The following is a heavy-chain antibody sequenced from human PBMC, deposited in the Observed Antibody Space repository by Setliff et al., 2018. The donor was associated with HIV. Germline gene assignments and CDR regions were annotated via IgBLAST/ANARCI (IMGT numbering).Heavy chain of an antibody. Sequence: GGSLRLSCAASGFAFPNYAMHWVRQAPGKGLEWVSGISWNSGDIVYADSVKGRFTISRDNAKNSLYLQMNSLRAEDMALYYCAKGGYGSGSYYYFDNWGQGTLVTVSS. CDR3: AKGGYGSGSYYYFDN. CDR1: GFAFPNYA. J-gene: IGHJ4*02. CDR2: ISWNSGDI. V-gene: IGHV3-9*03. D-gene: IGHD3-10*01.